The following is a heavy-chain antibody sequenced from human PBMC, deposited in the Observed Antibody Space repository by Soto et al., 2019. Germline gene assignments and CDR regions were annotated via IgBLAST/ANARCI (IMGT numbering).Heavy chain of an antibody. J-gene: IGHJ4*02. CDR2: TYYRSKWYN. V-gene: IGHV6-1*01. CDR3: ARDLSLCSSTSCYAAGVADY. D-gene: IGHD2-2*01. CDR1: GDSVSSNSAA. Sequence: SQTLSLTCAISGDSVSSNSAAWNWIRQSPSRGLEWLGRTYYRSKWYNDYAVSVKGRITINPDTSKNQFSLQLNSVTPEDTAVYYCARDLSLCSSTSCYAAGVADYWGQGTLVTVSS.